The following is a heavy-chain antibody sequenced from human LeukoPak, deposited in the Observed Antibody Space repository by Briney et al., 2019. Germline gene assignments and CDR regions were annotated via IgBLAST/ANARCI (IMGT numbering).Heavy chain of an antibody. Sequence: GGSLRLSCAASGVSLNTSGVHWVRQAPGKGLEWVAFIRFDGSNKYYADSVKGRFTISRDNSKNTLYLQMKSLRPEDTAVYYCARGDGYCSSASCSGNWGQGTLVTVSS. CDR3: ARGDGYCSSASCSGN. D-gene: IGHD2-2*03. CDR2: IRFDGSNK. V-gene: IGHV3-30*02. J-gene: IGHJ4*02. CDR1: GVSLNTSG.